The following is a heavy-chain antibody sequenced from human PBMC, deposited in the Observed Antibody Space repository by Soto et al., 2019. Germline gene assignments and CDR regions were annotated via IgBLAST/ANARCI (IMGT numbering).Heavy chain of an antibody. CDR3: ARAYDFWAAGYYGMDV. J-gene: IGHJ6*02. CDR2: IFADGTT. V-gene: IGHV3-53*04. CDR1: GFTFSTYG. D-gene: IGHD3-3*01. Sequence: PGGSLRLSCAASGFTFSTYGMHWVRQAPGKGLDWVSVIFADGTTYYVDSVKGRFTISRHNSKNTLYLQMDSLRTEDTAVYYCARAYDFWAAGYYGMDVWGQGTTVTVSS.